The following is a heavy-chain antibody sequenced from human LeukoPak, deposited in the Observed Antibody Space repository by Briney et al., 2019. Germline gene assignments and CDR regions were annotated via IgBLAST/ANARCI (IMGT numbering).Heavy chain of an antibody. J-gene: IGHJ4*02. CDR3: ARGAPGFWSGYYYFDY. Sequence: GGSLRLSCAASGFTFSRYGMHWVRQAPGKGLEWVAFIRYDGSNKYYTDSLKGRFTISRDNAKNTLYLQMNSLRAEDTAVYYCARGAPGFWSGYYYFDYWGQGTLVTVSS. CDR2: IRYDGSNK. D-gene: IGHD3-3*01. V-gene: IGHV3-30*02. CDR1: GFTFSRYG.